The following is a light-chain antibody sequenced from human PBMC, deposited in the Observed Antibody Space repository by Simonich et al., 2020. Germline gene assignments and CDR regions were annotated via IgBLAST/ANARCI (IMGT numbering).Light chain of an antibody. CDR3: CSYAGSSTYV. V-gene: IGLV2-14*03. Sequence: QSALTQPASVSGSPGQSITISCTGTSSDAGGYNYVSWYQHHPGKAPKIMIYDVSKRPSGVSNRFSGSKSGNTASLTISGLQAEDEADYYCCSYAGSSTYVFGTGTKVTVL. J-gene: IGLJ1*01. CDR1: SSDAGGYNY. CDR2: DVS.